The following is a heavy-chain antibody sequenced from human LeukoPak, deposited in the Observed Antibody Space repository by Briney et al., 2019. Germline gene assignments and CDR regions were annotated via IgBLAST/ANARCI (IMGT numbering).Heavy chain of an antibody. CDR1: GVSINSSSW. Sequence: SETLPLTCAVYGVSINSSSWWSWVRQSPGKGLEWIGDIGHSGGTNYNPSLKSRATISVDKSNTQVSLKLRSATAADTAVYYCAGNSGSYYGSGSHYNVYWGQGTLVIVSS. D-gene: IGHD3-10*01. J-gene: IGHJ4*02. V-gene: IGHV4-4*02. CDR3: AGNSGSYYGSGSHYNVY. CDR2: IGHSGGT.